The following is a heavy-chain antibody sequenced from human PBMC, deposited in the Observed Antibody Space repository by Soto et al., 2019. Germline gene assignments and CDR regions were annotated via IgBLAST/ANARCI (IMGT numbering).Heavy chain of an antibody. CDR2: IRSKAYGGTT. V-gene: IGHV3-49*03. CDR1: DFTFGDYG. Sequence: PWGSLIVSCISSDFTFGDYGMNWFGQAPGKGLESLRFIRSKAYGGTTEYAASVKGRFTISRDDSKSIAYLQMNSLKTDDTAVYYCTRDLGQSFPRPGVAGWFDPWGQGTLVTVSS. CDR3: TRDLGQSFPRPGVAGWFDP. J-gene: IGHJ5*02. D-gene: IGHD2-15*01.